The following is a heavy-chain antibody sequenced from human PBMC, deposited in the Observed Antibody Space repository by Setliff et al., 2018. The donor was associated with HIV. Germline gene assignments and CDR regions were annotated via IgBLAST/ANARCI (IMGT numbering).Heavy chain of an antibody. CDR1: GGSFSDYS. CDR2: VSAYNGNT. V-gene: IGHV1-18*01. Sequence: GASVKVSCKASGGSFSDYSISWVRQAPGQGLEWMGWVSAYNGNTNYAQKLQGRVTMTTDTSTSTAYMELRSLRSDDTAVYYCARAATPNWGYHYYYYMDVRGKGTTVTVSS. CDR3: ARAATPNWGYHYYYYMDV. D-gene: IGHD7-27*01. J-gene: IGHJ6*03.